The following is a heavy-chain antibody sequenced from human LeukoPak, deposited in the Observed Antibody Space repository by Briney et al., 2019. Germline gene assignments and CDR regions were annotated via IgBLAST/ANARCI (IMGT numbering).Heavy chain of an antibody. CDR1: GYTFSKYW. V-gene: IGHV5-51*01. J-gene: IGHJ4*02. D-gene: IGHD1-26*01. CDR3: ARRRDLYSGSYYPFDY. CDR2: IYPGDSET. Sequence: GESLKISCKGSGYTFSKYWIGWVRQMPGKGLEWMGIIYPGDSETRYSPSFQGQVTISADKSISTAYLQWSSLKASDTAMYYCARRRDLYSGSYYPFDYWGQGTLVTVSS.